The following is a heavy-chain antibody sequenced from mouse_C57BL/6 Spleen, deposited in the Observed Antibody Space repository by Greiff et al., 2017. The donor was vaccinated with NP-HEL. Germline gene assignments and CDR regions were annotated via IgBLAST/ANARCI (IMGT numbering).Heavy chain of an antibody. Sequence: QVQLQQPGAELVKPGASVKLSCKASGYTFTSYWMHWVQQRPGRGLEWIGRIDPNSGGTKYNEQFKSKTTLTVDKPTRATYMQISSLTSEDAAVYYCARSESNYYAMDYWGQGTSVTVSS. CDR2: IDPNSGGT. J-gene: IGHJ4*01. V-gene: IGHV1-72*01. CDR1: GYTFTSYW. CDR3: ARSESNYYAMDY. D-gene: IGHD2-5*01.